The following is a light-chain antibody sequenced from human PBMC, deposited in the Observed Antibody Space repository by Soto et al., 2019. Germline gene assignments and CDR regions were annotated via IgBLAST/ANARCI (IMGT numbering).Light chain of an antibody. V-gene: IGLV2-23*02. CDR3: CSYAGGNTLI. J-gene: IGLJ2*01. CDR2: EVN. CDR1: NGDVGSYDL. Sequence: QSVLTQPASVSGSPGQSITIACTGTNGDVGSYDLVSWYQQYPGKAPKLIIYEVNKRPSGVSNRFSGAKSGNTASLTISGLQTEYEADYDCCSYAGGNTLIFGGGTQLTVL.